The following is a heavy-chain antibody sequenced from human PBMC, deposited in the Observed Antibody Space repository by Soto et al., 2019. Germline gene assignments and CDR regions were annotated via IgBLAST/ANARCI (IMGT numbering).Heavy chain of an antibody. V-gene: IGHV4-31*03. CDR2: IYYSGST. D-gene: IGHD5-12*01. CDR3: ARKDSGYADYMDV. CDR1: GGSISSGGYY. Sequence: QVQLQESGPGLVKPSQTLSLTCTVSGGSISSGGYYWSWIRQHPGKGLEWIGSIYYSGSTYYNPSLKSRVTMSVDTSENQFSLRLSSVTAADTAVYYCARKDSGYADYMDVWGKGTTVTVSS. J-gene: IGHJ6*03.